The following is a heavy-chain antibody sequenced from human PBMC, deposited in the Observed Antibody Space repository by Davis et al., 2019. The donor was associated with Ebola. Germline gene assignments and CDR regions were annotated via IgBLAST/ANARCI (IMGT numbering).Heavy chain of an antibody. CDR1: GGSISSYY. CDR2: IYTSGST. V-gene: IGHV4-4*07. J-gene: IGHJ5*02. D-gene: IGHD2-15*01. Sequence: PSETLSLTCTVSGGSISSYYWSWIRQPAGKGLEWIGRIYTSGSTNYNPSLKSRVTMSVDTSKNQFSLKLPSVTAADTAVYYCARGVVATNYRANWFDPWGQGTLVTVSS. CDR3: ARGVVATNYRANWFDP.